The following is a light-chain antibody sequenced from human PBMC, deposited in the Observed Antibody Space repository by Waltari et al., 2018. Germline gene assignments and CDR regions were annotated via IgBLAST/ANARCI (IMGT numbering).Light chain of an antibody. CDR3: QQYDTYPIYT. CDR2: WAS. V-gene: IGKV4-1*01. CDR1: QNLLYNSDNKNY. Sequence: DIVMTQSPDSLAVSLGESVTINCRSRQNLLYNSDNKNYLAWFQQKPGKPPKLLIYWASTRESGVPDRFSGSGSGTEFTLTISSLQPDDFATYYCQQYDTYPIYTFGQGTKLEIK. J-gene: IGKJ2*01.